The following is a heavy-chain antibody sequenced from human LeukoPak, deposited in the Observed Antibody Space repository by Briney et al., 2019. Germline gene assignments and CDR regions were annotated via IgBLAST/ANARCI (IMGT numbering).Heavy chain of an antibody. J-gene: IGHJ4*02. V-gene: IGHV3-23*01. CDR2: INTNSGSI. Sequence: GGSLRLSGAASGFTFSNYAMSWVRQAPGKGPEWVSAINTNSGSIYYTDSVKGRFTTSRDNSKNTLYLQMNDLRPEDTAVYPCAKQSPYGGRFGVDDDWGRGTLVTVSS. CDR3: AKQSPYGGRFGVDDD. D-gene: IGHD1-26*01. CDR1: GFTFSNYA.